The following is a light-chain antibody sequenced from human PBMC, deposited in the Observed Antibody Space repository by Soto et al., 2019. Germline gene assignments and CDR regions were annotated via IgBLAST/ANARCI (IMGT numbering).Light chain of an antibody. J-gene: IGKJ2*01. CDR1: QSVSSN. Sequence: EIVMTQSPANLSVSPGERATLSCRASQSVSSNLAWYQQKPGQGPRLLIYGASTRATSIPARFSGSGSGTEFTLTINSLQSEDFAVYYCQQYNKWPPYTFGQANKLESK. CDR3: QQYNKWPPYT. CDR2: GAS. V-gene: IGKV3-15*01.